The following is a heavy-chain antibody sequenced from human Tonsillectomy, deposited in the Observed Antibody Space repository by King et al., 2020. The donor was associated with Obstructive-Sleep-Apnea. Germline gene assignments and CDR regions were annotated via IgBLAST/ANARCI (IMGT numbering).Heavy chain of an antibody. D-gene: IGHD6-13*01. CDR2: ISDYNVNT. CDR1: GYTFTNYG. V-gene: IGHV1-18*04. CDR3: ARVGDSSTWSDFDS. J-gene: IGHJ4*02. Sequence: QLVQSGAEVKKPGASVKVSCEASGYTFTNYGISWVRQAPGQGLDWIGWISDYNVNTNSAQKLHGRVTMTTDTSTSTAYMELRSRRSYDTAVYYCARVGDSSTWSDFDSWGQGTLVTVSS.